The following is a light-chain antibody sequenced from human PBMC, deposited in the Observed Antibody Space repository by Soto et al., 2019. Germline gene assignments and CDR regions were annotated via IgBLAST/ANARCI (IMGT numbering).Light chain of an antibody. Sequence: DIQMTQSPSFLSASVGDRVTVTCRPSQNISKFLNWYQEKPGKPPKILIYVTLNLENGVPSRFKGSGSGTDFALTINGLQPEDFATYYCQQTYRRPGTFGQGTRV. V-gene: IGKV1-39*01. CDR1: QNISKF. CDR3: QQTYRRPGT. CDR2: VTL. J-gene: IGKJ1*01.